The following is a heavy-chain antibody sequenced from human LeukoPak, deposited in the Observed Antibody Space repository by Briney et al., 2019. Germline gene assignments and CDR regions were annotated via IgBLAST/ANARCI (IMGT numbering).Heavy chain of an antibody. D-gene: IGHD3-10*01. Sequence: GGSLRLSCAASGFTFSSYGMHWVRQAPGKGLEWVAVISYDGSNKYYADSVKGRFTISRDNAKNSLYLQMNSLRAEDTAVYYCARDPRRLGSGSYRPPGGSDYWGQGALVTVSS. V-gene: IGHV3-30*03. J-gene: IGHJ4*02. CDR2: ISYDGSNK. CDR1: GFTFSSYG. CDR3: ARDPRRLGSGSYRPPGGSDY.